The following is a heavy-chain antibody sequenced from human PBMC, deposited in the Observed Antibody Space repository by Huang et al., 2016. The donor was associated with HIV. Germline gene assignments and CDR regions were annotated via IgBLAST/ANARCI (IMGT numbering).Heavy chain of an antibody. J-gene: IGHJ4*02. V-gene: IGHV4-39*01. CDR2: IYYSGST. Sequence: QLQLQESGPGLVKPSETLSLTCTVSGGSIRSDNYYWGWLRQPPGKGLEWLGSIYYSGSTYYNPSLKSRVTITVETSKNQFSLKMRSVTAADTAVYYCARLPGSITMIRGVITDPYWGQGTLVTVSS. CDR3: ARLPGSITMIRGVITDPY. CDR1: GGSIRSDNYY. D-gene: IGHD3-10*01.